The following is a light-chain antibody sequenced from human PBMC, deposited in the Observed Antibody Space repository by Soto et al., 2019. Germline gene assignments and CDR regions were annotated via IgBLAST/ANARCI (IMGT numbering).Light chain of an antibody. J-gene: IGLJ1*01. CDR3: CSFSTSGTHV. Sequence: QSVLTQPASVSVSPGQSITISCTGTSSDVGTYDYVSWHQQHPGKAPKLIIYDVNNRPSGVSSRFSGSKSGNTDSLTISGLQADDEAAYYCCSFSTSGTHVFGTGTKLNVL. V-gene: IGLV2-14*01. CDR2: DVN. CDR1: SSDVGTYDY.